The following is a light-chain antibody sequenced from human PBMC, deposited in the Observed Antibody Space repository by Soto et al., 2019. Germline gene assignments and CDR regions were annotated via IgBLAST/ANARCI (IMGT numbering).Light chain of an antibody. J-gene: IGKJ3*01. V-gene: IGKV3-11*01. CDR1: QSVSSY. Sequence: EIVLTQSPATLSLSPGERATLSCRASQSVSSYLAWYQQKPGQAPRLLIYDASNRATGIPSRFSGSGSGTEFTLTISSLQSEDFAVYYCQPYNNWPPLFTFGPGTKVDIK. CDR3: QPYNNWPPLFT. CDR2: DAS.